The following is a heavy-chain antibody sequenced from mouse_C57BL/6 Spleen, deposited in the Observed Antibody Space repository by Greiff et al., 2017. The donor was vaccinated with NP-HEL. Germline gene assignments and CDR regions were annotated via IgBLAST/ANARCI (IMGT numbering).Heavy chain of an antibody. V-gene: IGHV1-15*01. Sequence: QVQLQQSGAELVRPGASVTLSCKASGYTFTDYEMHWVKQTPVHGLEWIGAIDPETGGTAYNQKFKGKAILTADKSSSTAYMELRSLTSEDSAVYYCTRSQLYGSYAMDYWGQGTSVTVSS. CDR2: IDPETGGT. J-gene: IGHJ4*01. CDR3: TRSQLYGSYAMDY. CDR1: GYTFTDYE. D-gene: IGHD1-1*01.